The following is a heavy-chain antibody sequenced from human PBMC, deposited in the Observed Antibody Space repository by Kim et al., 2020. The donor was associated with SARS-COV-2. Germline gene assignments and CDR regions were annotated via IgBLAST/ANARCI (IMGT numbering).Heavy chain of an antibody. D-gene: IGHD3-10*01. J-gene: IGHJ4*02. V-gene: IGHV3-30*01. Sequence: KYADSVQLRFTISRDNSQYALYLQMHRLRSEDTALYFCVRDRESSGSYLDYWGQGTRVTVSS. CDR3: VRDRESSGSYLDY.